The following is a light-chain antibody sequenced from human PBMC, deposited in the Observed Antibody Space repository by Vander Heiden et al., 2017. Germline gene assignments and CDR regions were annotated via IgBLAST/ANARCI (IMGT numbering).Light chain of an antibody. Sequence: YELTQPPSVSVSPGQTASITCPGDKLGGKYACWYQQKPGQFPVLVIEQDSKRPSGLTERFSGSNSGTTATLTIIGTQAVAEDYYDCQAWDSSTVVFGGGTKLTVL. CDR1: KLGGKY. J-gene: IGLJ2*01. CDR3: QAWDSSTVV. V-gene: IGLV3-1*01. CDR2: QDS.